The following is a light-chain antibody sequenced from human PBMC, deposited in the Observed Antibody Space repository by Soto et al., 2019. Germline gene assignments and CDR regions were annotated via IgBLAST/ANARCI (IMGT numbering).Light chain of an antibody. J-gene: IGKJ5*01. CDR1: QSVNSRF. CDR2: AAS. V-gene: IGKV3-20*01. Sequence: EILLTQSPGTLSLSPGESAALSCRAIQSVNSRFLAWYQHKPGQAPRLLIYAASTRATGIPDRFSGSAPGTDFTLTISRLEPEDFAVYYCQQYGDSPPNTFGQGTRLEIK. CDR3: QQYGDSPPNT.